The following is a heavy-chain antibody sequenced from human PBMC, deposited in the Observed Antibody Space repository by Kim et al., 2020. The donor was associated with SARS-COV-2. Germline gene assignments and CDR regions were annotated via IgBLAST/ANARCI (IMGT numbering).Heavy chain of an antibody. V-gene: IGHV4-34*01. D-gene: IGHD3-10*01. Sequence: SETLSLTCAVYGGSFSGYYWSWIRQPPGKGLEWIGEINHSGSTNYNPSLKSRVTISVDTSKNQFSLKLSSVTAADTAVYYCARVRGSGGSGSYYEDYWGQGTLVTVSS. J-gene: IGHJ4*02. CDR2: INHSGST. CDR3: ARVRGSGGSGSYYEDY. CDR1: GGSFSGYY.